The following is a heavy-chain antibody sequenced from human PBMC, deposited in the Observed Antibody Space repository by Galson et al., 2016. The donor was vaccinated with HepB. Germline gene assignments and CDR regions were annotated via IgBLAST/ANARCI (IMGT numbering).Heavy chain of an antibody. CDR3: ARVPNWSGYYPFDY. CDR2: IYHSGST. J-gene: IGHJ4*02. V-gene: IGHV4-4*02. D-gene: IGHD3-3*01. CDR1: GDSIVSSTW. Sequence: SETLSLTCAVSGDSIVSSTWWSWVRQPPGKGPEWLGQIYHSGSTNYKPSLRSRVTISLDKSNNQFSLNLTSVTAADTAVYFCARVPNWSGYYPFDYWDQGILVTVSS.